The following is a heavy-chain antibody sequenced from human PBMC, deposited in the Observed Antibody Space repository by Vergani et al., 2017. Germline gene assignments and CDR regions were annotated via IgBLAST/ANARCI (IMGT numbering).Heavy chain of an antibody. Sequence: QLQLQESGPGLVKPSETLSPTCTVPGGPISSSSYYWGWIRQPPGKGLEWIGSIYYSGSTYYNPSLKSRVTISVDTSKNQFSLKLSSGTAADTAVYYCARDGIAVAGTSIDYWGQGTLVTVSS. V-gene: IGHV4-39*02. D-gene: IGHD6-19*01. CDR2: IYYSGST. CDR1: GGPISSSSYY. CDR3: ARDGIAVAGTSIDY. J-gene: IGHJ4*02.